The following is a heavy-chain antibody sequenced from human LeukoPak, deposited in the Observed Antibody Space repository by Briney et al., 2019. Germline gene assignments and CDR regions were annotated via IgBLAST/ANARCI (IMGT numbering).Heavy chain of an antibody. J-gene: IGHJ4*02. CDR1: GYTFTGYS. V-gene: IGHV1-2*02. D-gene: IGHD6-19*01. CDR2: INPNSGAT. Sequence: ASVKVSCKASGYTFTGYSIHWVRQAPGQGLEWMGWINPNSGATNYAQKFQGRVTMTRNTSISTAYMELSSLRSEDTAVYYCARSLPKLPVAGMGSYWGQGTLVTVSS. CDR3: ARSLPKLPVAGMGSY.